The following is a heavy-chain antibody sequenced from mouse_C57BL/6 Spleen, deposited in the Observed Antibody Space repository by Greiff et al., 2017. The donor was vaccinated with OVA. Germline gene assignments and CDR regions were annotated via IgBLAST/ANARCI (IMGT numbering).Heavy chain of an antibody. D-gene: IGHD2-4*01. J-gene: IGHJ1*03. CDR2: ISYDGSN. CDR3: ARGLRLWYFDV. Sequence: VQLQQSGPGLVKPSQSLSLTCSVTGYSITSGYYWNWIRQFPGNKLEWMGYISYDGSNNYNPSLKNRISITRDTSKNQFFLKLNSVTTEDTATYYCARGLRLWYFDVWGTGTTVTVSS. V-gene: IGHV3-6*01. CDR1: GYSITSGYY.